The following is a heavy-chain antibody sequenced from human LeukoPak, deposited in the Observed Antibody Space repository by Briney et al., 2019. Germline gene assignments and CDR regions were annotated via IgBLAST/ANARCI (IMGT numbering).Heavy chain of an antibody. Sequence: GGSLRLSCAASGFTFSSYGMSWVRQAPGKGLEWVSAISGSGGSTYYADSVKGRFTISRDNSKNTLYLQMNSLRAEDTAVYYCAKGRTMIVVVTTYYFDYWGQGTLVTVSS. D-gene: IGHD3-22*01. CDR2: ISGSGGST. J-gene: IGHJ4*02. CDR1: GFTFSSYG. CDR3: AKGRTMIVVVTTYYFDY. V-gene: IGHV3-23*01.